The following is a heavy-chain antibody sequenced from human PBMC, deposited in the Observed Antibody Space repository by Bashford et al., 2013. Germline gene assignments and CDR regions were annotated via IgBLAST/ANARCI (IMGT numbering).Heavy chain of an antibody. V-gene: IGHV3-48*02. CDR1: GFTFSHYS. CDR3: ARDISGIPAAGYDY. Sequence: GGSLRLSCAASGFTFSHYSMNWVRQAPGKGLQWISDISTGSSVKRYADSVKGRFTISRDNAKNSLYLQMNSLRDEDTAVYYCARDISGIPAAGYDYWGQGTLVTVSS. D-gene: IGHD6-13*01. CDR2: ISTGSSVK. J-gene: IGHJ4*02.